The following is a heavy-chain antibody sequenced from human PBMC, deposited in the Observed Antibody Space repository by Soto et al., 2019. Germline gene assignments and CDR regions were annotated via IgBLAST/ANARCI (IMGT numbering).Heavy chain of an antibody. CDR1: GLTFSKYW. Sequence: EVQLVESGGGLVQPGGSLRLSCAASGLTFSKYWMTWVRQAPGKGLEWVATIKHDGSEKSNLDSVEGRFTISSDNAKNSLSLQMHSLAVEDTAVYFCASVPGSPGYHGLDVWGQGATVTFSS. D-gene: IGHD6-19*01. CDR3: ASVPGSPGYHGLDV. J-gene: IGHJ6*02. V-gene: IGHV3-7*03. CDR2: IKHDGSEK.